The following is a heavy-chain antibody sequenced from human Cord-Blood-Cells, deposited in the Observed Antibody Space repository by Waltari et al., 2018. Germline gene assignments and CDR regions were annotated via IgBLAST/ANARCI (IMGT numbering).Heavy chain of an antibody. Sequence: QVQLQESGPGLVKPSETLSLTCTVSGGSISSYYWSWIRQPAGKGLEWIGRIYTSGSTNYNPSLKGRVTMSVDTSKNQFSLKLSSVTAADTAVYYCARERIVGATGWFDPWGQGTLVTVSS. CDR1: GGSISSYY. CDR2: IYTSGST. V-gene: IGHV4-4*07. D-gene: IGHD1-26*01. CDR3: ARERIVGATGWFDP. J-gene: IGHJ5*02.